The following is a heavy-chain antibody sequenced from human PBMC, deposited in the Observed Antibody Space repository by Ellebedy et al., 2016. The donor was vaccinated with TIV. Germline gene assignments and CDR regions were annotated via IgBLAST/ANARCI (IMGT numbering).Heavy chain of an antibody. CDR3: AKDPALGCGGDCYSEFD. CDR1: GFTFSSYA. CDR2: ISGSGGST. D-gene: IGHD2-21*02. Sequence: PGGSLRLSCAASGFTFSSYAMSWVRQAPGKGLEWVSAISGSGGSTYYADSVKGRFTISRDNSKNTLYLQMNSLRAEDTAVYYCAKDPALGCGGDCYSEFDWGQGTLVTVSS. J-gene: IGHJ4*02. V-gene: IGHV3-23*01.